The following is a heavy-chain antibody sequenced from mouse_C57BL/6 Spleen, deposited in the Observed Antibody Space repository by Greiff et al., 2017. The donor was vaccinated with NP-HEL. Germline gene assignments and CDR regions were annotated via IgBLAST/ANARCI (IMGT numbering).Heavy chain of an antibody. CDR1: GYAFSSSW. Sequence: VKLVESGPELVKPGASVKISCKASGYAFSSSWMNWVKQRPGKGLEWIGRIYPGDGATNYNGKFKGKATLTADKSSSTAYMQLSSLTSEDSAVYFCAREGDYYGSSYWYFDVWGTGTTVTVSS. D-gene: IGHD1-1*01. J-gene: IGHJ1*03. V-gene: IGHV1-82*01. CDR3: AREGDYYGSSYWYFDV. CDR2: IYPGDGAT.